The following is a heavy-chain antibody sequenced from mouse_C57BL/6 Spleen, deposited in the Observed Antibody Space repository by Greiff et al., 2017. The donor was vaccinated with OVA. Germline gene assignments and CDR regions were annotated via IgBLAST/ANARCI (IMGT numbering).Heavy chain of an antibody. D-gene: IGHD2-4*01. V-gene: IGHV1-4*01. CDR1: GYTFTSYT. CDR2: INPSSGYT. Sequence: QVQLKQSGAELARPGASVKMSCKASGYTFTSYTMHWVKQRPGQGLEWIGYINPSSGYTKYNQKFKDKATLTADKSSSAAYMQLGSLTSEDSAVDDCAIAIYYDYDDAMDYWGQGTSVTVSS. CDR3: AIAIYYDYDDAMDY. J-gene: IGHJ4*01.